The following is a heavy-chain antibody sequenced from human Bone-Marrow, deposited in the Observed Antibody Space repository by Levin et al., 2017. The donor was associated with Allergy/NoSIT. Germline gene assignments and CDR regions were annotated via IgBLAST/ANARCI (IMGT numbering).Heavy chain of an antibody. J-gene: IGHJ3*02. CDR2: ISYDGRNK. CDR1: GFTFSSYG. D-gene: IGHD1-26*01. V-gene: IGHV3-30*18. CDR3: AKEIFGSPTPHDAFDI. Sequence: TGGSLRLSCAASGFTFSSYGIHWVRQAPGKGLEWVAVISYDGRNKYYADSVKGRFTISRDNSKNTLDLQMNSLRAEDTALYYCAKEIFGSPTPHDAFDIWGQGTMVTVS.